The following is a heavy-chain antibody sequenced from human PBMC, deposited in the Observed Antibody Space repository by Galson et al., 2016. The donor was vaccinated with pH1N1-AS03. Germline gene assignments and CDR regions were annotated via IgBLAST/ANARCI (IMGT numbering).Heavy chain of an antibody. Sequence: QSGAEVKKPGESLKISCKGSGYSFTNYWIAWVRQLPGKGLAWMGIIYPADSDARYSPSFQGQVTISADTSNSTAYMQWNSLKASDTAMYYCARQRAVRAFDYWGQGTPVTVSS. J-gene: IGHJ4*02. CDR3: ARQRAVRAFDY. CDR1: GYSFTNYW. V-gene: IGHV5-51*01. D-gene: IGHD3-10*01. CDR2: IYPADSDA.